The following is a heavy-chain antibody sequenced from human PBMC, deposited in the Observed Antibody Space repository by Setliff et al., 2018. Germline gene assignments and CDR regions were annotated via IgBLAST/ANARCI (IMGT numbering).Heavy chain of an antibody. Sequence: SETLSLTCSVSGDSISIGAYFWSWIRHRPGEGLEYIGHITSSGYTNYSPSLQGRVAISEDTSENQFSLQLSSVTAADTAIYFCVRGRTSGLFLSRFDPWGQGTLVTVSS. CDR1: GDSISIGAYF. J-gene: IGHJ5*02. CDR3: VRGRTSGLFLSRFDP. CDR2: ITSSGYT. V-gene: IGHV4-31*03. D-gene: IGHD2-21*01.